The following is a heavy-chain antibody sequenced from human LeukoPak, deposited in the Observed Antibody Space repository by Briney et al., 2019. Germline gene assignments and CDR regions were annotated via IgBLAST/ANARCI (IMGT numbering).Heavy chain of an antibody. D-gene: IGHD3-3*01. CDR2: ISTRSDYI. CDR1: QFTFSDYT. CDR3: ARYVYGVVTSFDY. J-gene: IGHJ4*02. Sequence: GGSLRLSCAASQFTFSDYTMNWVRRAPGKGLEWVSSISTRSDYIYYAESVEGRFTISRDNAKNSLYLQMNSLRAEDTAVYYCARYVYGVVTSFDYWGQGTLVTVSS. V-gene: IGHV3-21*01.